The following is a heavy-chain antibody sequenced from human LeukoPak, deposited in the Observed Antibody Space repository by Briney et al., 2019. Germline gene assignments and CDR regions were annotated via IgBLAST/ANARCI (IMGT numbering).Heavy chain of an antibody. CDR1: ERTFSSYT. D-gene: IGHD3-22*01. CDR3: ARDPYYYDSSGYYYPDYFDY. CDR2: IIPILGIA. Sequence: ASVKVSCKASERTFSSYTISSVRQAPGQGLEWMGRIIPILGIANYAQKFQGRVTITADKSTSTAYMELSRLRSEDTAVYYCARDPYYYDSSGYYYPDYFDYWGQGTLVTVSS. V-gene: IGHV1-69*04. J-gene: IGHJ4*02.